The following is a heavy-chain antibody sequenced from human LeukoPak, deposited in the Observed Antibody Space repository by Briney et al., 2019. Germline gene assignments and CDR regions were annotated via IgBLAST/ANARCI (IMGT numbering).Heavy chain of an antibody. D-gene: IGHD6-13*01. CDR2: INTNTGNP. V-gene: IGHV7-4-1*02. CDR1: GYTFTSYG. Sequence: ASVKVSCKASGYTFTSYGISWVRQAPGQGLEWMGWINTNTGNPTYAQGFTGRFVFSLDTSVSTAYLQISSLKAEDTAVYYCARFIIAAAGTKGWFDPWGQGTLVTVSS. J-gene: IGHJ5*02. CDR3: ARFIIAAAGTKGWFDP.